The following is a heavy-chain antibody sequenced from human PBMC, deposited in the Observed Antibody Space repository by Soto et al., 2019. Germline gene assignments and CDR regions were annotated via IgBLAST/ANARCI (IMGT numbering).Heavy chain of an antibody. D-gene: IGHD2-2*01. Sequence: QVQLQESGPGLVKPSETLSLTCTVSGGSISSYYWSWIRQPPGKGLEWLGYIYYSGSTNYNPTLKSRVTISVDTSKNHFSLKLSSVTAADTAVHYCAIATLEEGIFPGYCSSTSCHNWFDPWGKGTLVTVSS. CDR3: AIATLEEGIFPGYCSSTSCHNWFDP. J-gene: IGHJ5*02. CDR2: IYYSGST. CDR1: GGSISSYY. V-gene: IGHV4-59*01.